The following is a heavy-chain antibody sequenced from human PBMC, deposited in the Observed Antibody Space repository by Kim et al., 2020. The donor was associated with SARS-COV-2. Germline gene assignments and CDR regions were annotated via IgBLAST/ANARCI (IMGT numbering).Heavy chain of an antibody. D-gene: IGHD3-22*01. J-gene: IGHJ4*02. Sequence: SVKVSCKASGGTFSSYAISWVRQAPGQGLEWMGGIIPIFGTANYAQKFQGRVTITADESTSTAYMELSSLRSEDTAVYYCARDRENYYDSSGYYLRYFDYWGQGTLVTVSS. CDR3: ARDRENYYDSSGYYLRYFDY. V-gene: IGHV1-69*13. CDR1: GGTFSSYA. CDR2: IIPIFGTA.